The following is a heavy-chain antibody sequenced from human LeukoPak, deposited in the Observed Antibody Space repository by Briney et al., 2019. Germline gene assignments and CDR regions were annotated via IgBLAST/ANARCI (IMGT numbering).Heavy chain of an antibody. Sequence: SETLSLTCAVYGGSFSGHYWTWIRQAPGKGLEWIGESTHTGSTNYNPSLKGRVTISVDTSKNQFSLKLTSVSAADTAVYHCARGRTGAAALDFWGPGTLVTVSS. CDR2: STHTGST. D-gene: IGHD2-2*01. CDR3: ARGRTGAAALDF. V-gene: IGHV4-34*01. CDR1: GGSFSGHY. J-gene: IGHJ4*02.